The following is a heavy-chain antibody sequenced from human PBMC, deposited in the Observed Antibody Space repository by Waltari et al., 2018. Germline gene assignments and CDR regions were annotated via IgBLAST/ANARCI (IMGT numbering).Heavy chain of an antibody. CDR3: AKDLRGLELLNDAFDI. V-gene: IGHV3-23*01. CDR2: ISGSGGST. J-gene: IGHJ3*02. Sequence: EVQLLESGGGLVQPGGSLRLSCAASGFTFSSYAMSWVRQAPGKGLEWVSAISGSGGSTYYADSVKGRFTISRDNSKNTLYLQMNSLRAEDTAVYYCAKDLRGLELLNDAFDIWGQGTMVTVSS. CDR1: GFTFSSYA. D-gene: IGHD1-7*01.